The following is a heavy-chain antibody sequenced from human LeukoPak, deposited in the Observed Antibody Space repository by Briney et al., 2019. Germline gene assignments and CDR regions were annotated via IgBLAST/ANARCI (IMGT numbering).Heavy chain of an antibody. V-gene: IGHV3-30-3*01. CDR2: ISYDGSNK. J-gene: IGHJ4*02. D-gene: IGHD4-17*01. CDR1: GFTFSSYA. Sequence: PGGSVRLSCAASGFTFSSYAMHWVRQAPGKGLEWVAVISYDGSNKYYADSVKGRFTISRDNSKNTLYLQMNSLRAEDTAVYYCARDPSYGDWTYFDYWGQGTLVTVSS. CDR3: ARDPSYGDWTYFDY.